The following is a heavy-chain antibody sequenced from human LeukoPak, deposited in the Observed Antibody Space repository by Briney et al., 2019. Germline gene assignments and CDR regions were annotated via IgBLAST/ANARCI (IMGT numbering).Heavy chain of an antibody. CDR2: ISYDGSNK. Sequence: GRSLRLSCAASGFTFSSYAMHWDRQAPGNGLEWVAVISYDGSNKYYADSVKGRFTISRDNSKNTLYLQMNSLRAEDTAVYYCARRHTGIADYWGQGTLVTVSS. J-gene: IGHJ4*02. CDR3: ARRHTGIADY. D-gene: IGHD6-13*01. CDR1: GFTFSSYA. V-gene: IGHV3-30-3*01.